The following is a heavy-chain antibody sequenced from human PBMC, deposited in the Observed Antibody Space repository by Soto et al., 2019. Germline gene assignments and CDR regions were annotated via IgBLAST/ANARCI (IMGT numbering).Heavy chain of an antibody. J-gene: IGHJ6*03. CDR1: GFAFSSYA. V-gene: IGHV3-23*01. Sequence: GGSLRLSCAASGFAFSSYAMSWVRQAPGKGLEWVSAISGSGGSTYYADSVKGRFTISRDNSKNTLYLQMNSLRAEDTAVYYCAKDPFWSGYFTSYYYYMDVWGKGTTVTVSS. CDR3: AKDPFWSGYFTSYYYYMDV. D-gene: IGHD3-3*01. CDR2: ISGSGGST.